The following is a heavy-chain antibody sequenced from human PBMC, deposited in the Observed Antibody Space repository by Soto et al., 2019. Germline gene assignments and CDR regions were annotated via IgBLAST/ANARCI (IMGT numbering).Heavy chain of an antibody. D-gene: IGHD5-12*01. V-gene: IGHV1-69*01. CDR2: IIPIFGTA. Sequence: QVQLVQSGAEVKKPGSSVKVSCKASGGTFSSYAISWVRQAPGQGLEWMGGIIPIFGTANYAQKFQGRVTITADESTSTAYMELSSLRSEDTAVYYWARGTSYRGYDPGYYGMDVWGQGTTVTVSS. J-gene: IGHJ6*02. CDR1: GGTFSSYA. CDR3: ARGTSYRGYDPGYYGMDV.